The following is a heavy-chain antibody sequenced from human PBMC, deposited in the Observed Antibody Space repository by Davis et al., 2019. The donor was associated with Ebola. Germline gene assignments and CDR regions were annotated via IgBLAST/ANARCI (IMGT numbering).Heavy chain of an antibody. CDR3: AKDSQVETIGAAFDS. V-gene: IGHV3-21*06. CDR2: ISSSSSYI. Sequence: GESLKISCAASGFTFSSYSMNWVRQAPGKGLEWVSSISSSSSYIYYADSVKGRFTISRDNSKNTLYFQLDSLRAEDTAIYYCAKDSQVETIGAAFDSWGQGTLVTVSS. D-gene: IGHD4-23*01. CDR1: GFTFSSYS. J-gene: IGHJ4*02.